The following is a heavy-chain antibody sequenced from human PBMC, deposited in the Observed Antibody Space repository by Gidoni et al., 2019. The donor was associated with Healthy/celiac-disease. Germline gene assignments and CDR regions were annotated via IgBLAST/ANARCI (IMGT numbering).Heavy chain of an antibody. V-gene: IGHV4-31*03. Sequence: QVQLQESGPGLVKPSQTLYLTCPVTGGSISSFCYYSSLIRQHPGKGLEWIGYIYYSGSTYYNPSLKSRVTISVDTSKNQFSLKLSSVTAADTAVYYCAREVGTTTSEFDYWGQGTLVTVSS. CDR3: AREVGTTTSEFDY. CDR2: IYYSGST. D-gene: IGHD1-26*01. J-gene: IGHJ4*02. CDR1: GGSISSFCYY.